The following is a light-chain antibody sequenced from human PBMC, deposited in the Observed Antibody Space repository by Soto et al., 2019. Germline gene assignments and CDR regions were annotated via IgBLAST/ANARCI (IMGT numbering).Light chain of an antibody. Sequence: QSAVTQPPSASGTPGQRVTISCSGTSSNIGNNFVYWYQQLPGMAPKLLIYLNSRRPSGVPDRFSGSKSGTSASLAISGLQSEDEAEYYCATWDDSLNLLYVFGTGTKLTVL. J-gene: IGLJ1*01. CDR3: ATWDDSLNLLYV. V-gene: IGLV1-44*01. CDR1: SSNIGNNF. CDR2: LNS.